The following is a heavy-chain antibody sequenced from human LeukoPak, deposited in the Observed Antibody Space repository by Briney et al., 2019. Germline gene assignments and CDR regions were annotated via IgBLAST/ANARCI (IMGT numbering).Heavy chain of an antibody. CDR1: GFTFSSYS. V-gene: IGHV3-21*06. CDR3: ARLVSRIALAGADY. D-gene: IGHD6-19*01. J-gene: IGHJ4*02. Sequence: GGSLRLSCAASGFTFSSYSMNWVRQAPGKGLEWVSSISSSSTYIYYADSVKGRFTVSRDDAENSLYLQMNSLRAEDTAVYYCARLVSRIALAGADYWGQGTLVTVSS. CDR2: ISSSSTYI.